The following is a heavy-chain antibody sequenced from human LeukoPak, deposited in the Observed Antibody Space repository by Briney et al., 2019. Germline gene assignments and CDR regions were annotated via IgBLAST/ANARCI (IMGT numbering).Heavy chain of an antibody. D-gene: IGHD2-21*01. CDR1: GGSISSGSYY. CDR3: ARASAGGGEGEYYHYMDV. V-gene: IGHV4-61*02. CDR2: IYTSGST. Sequence: PSETLSLTCTVSGGSISSGSYYWSWIRQPAGKGLEWIGRIYTSGSTNYNPSLKSRVTISVDTSKNQFSLKLSSVTAADTAVYYCARASAGGGEGEYYHYMDVWGKGTTVTVSS. J-gene: IGHJ6*03.